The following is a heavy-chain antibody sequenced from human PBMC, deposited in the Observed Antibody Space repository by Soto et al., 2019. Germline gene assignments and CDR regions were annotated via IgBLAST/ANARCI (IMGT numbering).Heavy chain of an antibody. CDR3: AREYTYGSNFFDC. CDR2: ISHSGST. J-gene: IGHJ4*02. V-gene: IGHV4-31*03. CDR1: GGSISSAAYY. Sequence: QVQLQESGPGLVKPSQTLSLTCTVSGGSISSAAYYWSWIRQHPGKGLEWIGYISHSGSTYYNPSLKSRVIISVDTSKNQFPLTLSSVTAADTAVYYSAREYTYGSNFFDCWGQGALVTVSS. D-gene: IGHD2-2*02.